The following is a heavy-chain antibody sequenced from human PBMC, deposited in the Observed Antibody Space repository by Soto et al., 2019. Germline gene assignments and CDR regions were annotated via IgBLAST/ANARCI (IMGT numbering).Heavy chain of an antibody. J-gene: IGHJ6*03. CDR3: ARVRKYYCGSDTHPDNYYYMDV. D-gene: IGHD3-10*01. CDR1: GFTFSSYS. CDR2: ISSSSSYI. Sequence: EVQLVESGGGLVKPGGSLRLSCAASGFTFSSYSMNWVRQAPGKGLEWVSSISSSSSYIYYADSVKGRFTISRDNAKNILDLQLNSLRAEDTAVYYSARVRKYYCGSDTHPDNYYYMDVWGKGTTVTVSS. V-gene: IGHV3-21*01.